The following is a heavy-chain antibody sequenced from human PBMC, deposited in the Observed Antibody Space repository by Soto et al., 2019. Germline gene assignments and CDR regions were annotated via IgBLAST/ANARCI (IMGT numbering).Heavy chain of an antibody. V-gene: IGHV3-23*01. D-gene: IGHD3-9*01. CDR2: ISGSGGST. Sequence: QPGGSLRLSCAASGFTFSSYAMSWVRQAPGKGLEWVSAISGSGGSTYYADSVKGRFAISRDNSKNTLYLQMNSLRAEDTAVYYCAKDFDWLLVRGYFDYWGQGTLVTVSS. J-gene: IGHJ4*02. CDR3: AKDFDWLLVRGYFDY. CDR1: GFTFSSYA.